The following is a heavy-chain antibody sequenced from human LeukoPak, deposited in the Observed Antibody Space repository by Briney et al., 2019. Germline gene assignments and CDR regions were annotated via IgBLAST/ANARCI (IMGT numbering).Heavy chain of an antibody. D-gene: IGHD3-10*01. CDR3: ARLRGFGAEYWYFDL. CDR1: GFTFRSFT. CDR2: ISGSSSSI. Sequence: GGSLRLSCAASGFTFRSFTMTWVRQPPGKGLEWVSYISGSSSSIYYADSVKGRFTISRDNANNSLYLQMNSLRDEDTAVYYCARLRGFGAEYWYFDLWGRGTLVTVSS. J-gene: IGHJ2*01. V-gene: IGHV3-48*02.